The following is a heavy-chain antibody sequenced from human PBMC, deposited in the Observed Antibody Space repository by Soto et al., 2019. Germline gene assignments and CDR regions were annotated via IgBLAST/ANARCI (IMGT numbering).Heavy chain of an antibody. D-gene: IGHD3-3*01. Sequence: PSETLSLTCAVYGGSVNGYYWNWFRQPPGKGLEWIGEINHTGGTHYTPSLKSRVTMSVDTSKNQFSLRLSSVTAADTAIYYCSTRITVFGLLIPPFDPWGQGTQGTVSS. J-gene: IGHJ5*02. V-gene: IGHV4-34*01. CDR3: STRITVFGLLIPPFDP. CDR1: GGSVNGYY. CDR2: INHTGGT.